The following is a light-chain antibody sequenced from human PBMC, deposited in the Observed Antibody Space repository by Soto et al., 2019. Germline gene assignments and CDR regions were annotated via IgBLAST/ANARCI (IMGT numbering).Light chain of an antibody. V-gene: IGKV3-15*01. J-gene: IGKJ4*01. CDR1: QSVSSN. Sequence: EILMTQSSATLSVSPGERATLSCRASQSVSSNLAWYQQKPGQAPSLLIYSASTRATGTPARFSGSGSGTEFTLTISSLQSEDFAVYYCQQYIRWPLTFGGGTKVDIK. CDR2: SAS. CDR3: QQYIRWPLT.